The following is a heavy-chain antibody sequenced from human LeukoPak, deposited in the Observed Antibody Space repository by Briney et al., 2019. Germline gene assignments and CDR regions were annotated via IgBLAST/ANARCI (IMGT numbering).Heavy chain of an antibody. CDR2: ISGSGGST. CDR3: AKDRRLLVDY. V-gene: IGHV3-23*01. Sequence: GGSLRLSCAASGFTFSSLAMSWAPQAPGKGLEWVSAISGSGGSTYYADSVKGRFTISRDNSKNTLYLQMNSLRAEDTAVYYCAKDRRLLVDYWGQGTLVTVSS. J-gene: IGHJ4*02. CDR1: GFTFSSLA. D-gene: IGHD3-3*01.